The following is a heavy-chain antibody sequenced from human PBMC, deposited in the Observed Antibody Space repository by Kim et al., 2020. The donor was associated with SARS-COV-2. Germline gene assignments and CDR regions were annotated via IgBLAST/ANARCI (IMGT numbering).Heavy chain of an antibody. D-gene: IGHD4-17*01. Sequence: GGSLRLSCAASGFTFSDYYMSWIRQAPGKGLEWVSYISNSGSTMFYADSVKGRFTISRDNARNSLSLQMNSLRAEDTALYYCARYRSFLFGDLSYDIWGQGSLSASPQ. CDR2: ISNSGSTM. CDR3: ARYRSFLFGDLSYDI. V-gene: IGHV3-11*04. J-gene: IGHJ4*02. CDR1: GFTFSDYY.